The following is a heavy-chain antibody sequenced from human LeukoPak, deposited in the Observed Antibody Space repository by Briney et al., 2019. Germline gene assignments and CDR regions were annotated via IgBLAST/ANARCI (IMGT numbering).Heavy chain of an antibody. CDR3: ARVTVGYYDSSGYSTDYYFDF. Sequence: SETLSLTCAVYGGSFSSYYWSWIRQPPGKGLEWIGYIYYSGSTNYNPSLKSRVTISVDTSKNQFSLKLSSVTAADTAVYYCARVTVGYYDSSGYSTDYYFDFWGQGTLVTVSS. J-gene: IGHJ4*02. D-gene: IGHD3-22*01. V-gene: IGHV4-59*01. CDR2: IYYSGST. CDR1: GGSFSSYY.